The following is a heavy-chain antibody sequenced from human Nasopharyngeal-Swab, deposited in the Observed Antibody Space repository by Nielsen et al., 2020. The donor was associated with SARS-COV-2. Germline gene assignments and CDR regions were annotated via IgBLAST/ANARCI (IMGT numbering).Heavy chain of an antibody. Sequence: GESLKISCAASGFTFSSYSMNWVRQAPGKGLEWVSSISSSGSTIYYADSVKGRFTISRDNAKNSLYLQMNSLRAEDTAVYYCARAGGDYYYYYYMDVWGKGTTVTVSS. J-gene: IGHJ6*03. CDR2: ISSSGSTI. CDR1: GFTFSSYS. D-gene: IGHD4-17*01. CDR3: ARAGGDYYYYYYMDV. V-gene: IGHV3-48*04.